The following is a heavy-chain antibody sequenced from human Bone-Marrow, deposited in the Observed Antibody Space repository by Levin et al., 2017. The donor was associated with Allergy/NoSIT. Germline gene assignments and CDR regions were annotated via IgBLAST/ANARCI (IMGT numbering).Heavy chain of an antibody. CDR2: MYYSGST. CDR3: ARGVYRDYPAWYYFDY. Sequence: SETLSLTCNVSGASISHDYWTWIRQPPGQGLEWIGYMYYSGSTNYNPSLKSRVTISLDTSKNQFSLKLSSVTAADTAVYYCARGVYRDYPAWYYFDYWGQGTLVTVSS. D-gene: IGHD4-17*01. J-gene: IGHJ4*02. V-gene: IGHV4-59*01. CDR1: GASISHDY.